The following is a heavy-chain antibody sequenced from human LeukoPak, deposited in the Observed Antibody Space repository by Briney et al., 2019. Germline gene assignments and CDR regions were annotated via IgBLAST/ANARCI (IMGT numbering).Heavy chain of an antibody. CDR2: ISGSGDST. D-gene: IGHD2-2*01. Sequence: GGSLRLSCAASGFTIADYTINWFRQAPGKGLEWVSVISGSGDSTSYADSVKGRFTLSRDNSKNTLYLQMNSLRAEDTAVYYCAKSPATSASFYFDCWGQGTLVTVSS. CDR3: AKSPATSASFYFDC. CDR1: GFTIADYT. J-gene: IGHJ4*02. V-gene: IGHV3-23*01.